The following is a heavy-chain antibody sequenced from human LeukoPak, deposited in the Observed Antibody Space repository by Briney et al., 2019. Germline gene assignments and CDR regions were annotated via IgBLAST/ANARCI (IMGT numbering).Heavy chain of an antibody. V-gene: IGHV1-8*01. CDR3: ARDMSRGIGWFDP. CDR1: GYTFTSYD. Sequence: ASVKVSCKASGYTFTSYDINWVRQATGQGLEWMGWMNPNSGNTGYAQKFQGRVTMTRNTSISTAYMELSSLRSDDTAVYYCARDMSRGIGWFDPWGQGTLVTASS. J-gene: IGHJ5*02. D-gene: IGHD3-16*01. CDR2: MNPNSGNT.